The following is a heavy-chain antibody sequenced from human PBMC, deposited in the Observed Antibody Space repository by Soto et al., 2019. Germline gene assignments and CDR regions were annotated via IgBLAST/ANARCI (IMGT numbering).Heavy chain of an antibody. D-gene: IGHD3-16*02. CDR3: AREDHRGELSFPDAFDI. CDR1: GYSVSSNSAA. J-gene: IGHJ3*02. CDR2: TYYRSKWYN. V-gene: IGHV6-1*01. Sequence: SQTLSLTCAISGYSVSSNSAAWNWIRQSPSRGLEWLGRTYYRSKWYNDYAVSVKSRITINPDTSKNQFSLQLNSVTPEDTAVYYCAREDHRGELSFPDAFDIWGQGTMVTVSS.